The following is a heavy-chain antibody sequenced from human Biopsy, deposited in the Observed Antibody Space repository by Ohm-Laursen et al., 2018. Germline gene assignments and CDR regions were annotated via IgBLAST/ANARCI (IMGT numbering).Heavy chain of an antibody. V-gene: IGHV2-70*11. CDR2: VDWADYK. Sequence: TQTLTLTGSFSGFSLSARGMCVSWIRQAPGKALEWLARVDWADYKDYSASLQTKLSISKDTSNDQVGLTVNNVDPADTATYYCARTPILIVSAGLVYRHRRHLQGMDVWGQGIAVTVS. D-gene: IGHD6-13*01. J-gene: IGHJ6*02. CDR1: GFSLSARGMC. CDR3: ARTPILIVSAGLVYRHRRHLQGMDV.